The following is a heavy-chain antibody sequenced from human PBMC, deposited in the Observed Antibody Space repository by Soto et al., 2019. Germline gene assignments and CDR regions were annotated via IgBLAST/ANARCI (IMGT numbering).Heavy chain of an antibody. CDR3: ARDPAAAGDHFDY. Sequence: GGSLRLSCAASGFTFSSYSMNWVRQAPGKGLEWVSSISSSSSYIYYADSVKGRFTISRDNAKNSLYLQMNSLRAEDTAVYYCARDPAAAGDHFDYWGQGTLVTVSS. D-gene: IGHD6-13*01. CDR1: GFTFSSYS. J-gene: IGHJ4*02. V-gene: IGHV3-21*01. CDR2: ISSSSSYI.